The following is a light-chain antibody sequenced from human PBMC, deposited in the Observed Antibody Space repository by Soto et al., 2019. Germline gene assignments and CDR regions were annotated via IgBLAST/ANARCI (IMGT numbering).Light chain of an antibody. J-gene: IGLJ1*01. V-gene: IGLV2-23*02. CDR2: EVS. CDR1: SSDVGSYNI. CDR3: CSYVGSSTFLYV. Sequence: QSTLTQPASVSGSPGQSITISCTGTSSDVGSYNIVSWYQQHPGKAPKLMIYEVSKRPSGVSNRFSGSKSGNTASLTISGLQAEHEADYYCCSYVGSSTFLYVFGTGTKLTVL.